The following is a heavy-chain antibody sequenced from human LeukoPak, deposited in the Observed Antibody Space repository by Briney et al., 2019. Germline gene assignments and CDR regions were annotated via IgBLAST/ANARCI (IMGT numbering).Heavy chain of an antibody. CDR3: ARDRGDNYDSSGYYPY. CDR1: GFTFSNYY. Sequence: PGGSLRLSCAASGFTFSNYYMSWIRQAPGKGLEWVSYISGSGDTNYADSVMGRFTISRDNAKNSLYLQMNSLRAEDTAVYYCARDRGDNYDSSGYYPYWGQGTLVSVSS. D-gene: IGHD3-22*01. J-gene: IGHJ4*02. CDR2: ISGSGDT. V-gene: IGHV3-11*06.